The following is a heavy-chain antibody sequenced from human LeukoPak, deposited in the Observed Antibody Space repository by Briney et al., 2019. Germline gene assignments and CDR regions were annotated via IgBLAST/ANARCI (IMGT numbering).Heavy chain of an antibody. CDR1: GFTVSSNY. V-gene: IGHV3-23*01. J-gene: IGHJ4*02. D-gene: IGHD2/OR15-2a*01. Sequence: PGGSLRLSCAASGFTVSSNYMSWVRQAPGKGLEWVSAISGSGGSTYYADSVKGRFTISRDNSKNTLYLQMNSLRAEDTAVYYCAREGPRGNSQFDYWGQGTLVTVSS. CDR2: ISGSGGST. CDR3: AREGPRGNSQFDY.